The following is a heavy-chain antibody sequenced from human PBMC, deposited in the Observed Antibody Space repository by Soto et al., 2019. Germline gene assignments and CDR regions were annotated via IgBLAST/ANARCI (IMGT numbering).Heavy chain of an antibody. Sequence: QITLKESGPTLVKPTQTLTLTCTFSGFSLSTTKVGVGWIRQPPGKALEWLALIFWNDDTRYSPSLKSRLTITKDTSKNQVVLTMTNMDPVDTATYYCPHMPSGGASNYWGQGTLVTVSS. CDR1: GFSLSTTKVG. CDR2: IFWNDDT. D-gene: IGHD5-12*01. V-gene: IGHV2-5*01. CDR3: PHMPSGGASNY. J-gene: IGHJ4*02.